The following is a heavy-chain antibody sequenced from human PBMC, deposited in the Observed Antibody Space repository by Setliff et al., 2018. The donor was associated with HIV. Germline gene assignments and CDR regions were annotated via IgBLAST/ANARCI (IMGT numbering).Heavy chain of an antibody. CDR1: GFTFSNYW. CDR2: INSDGSTS. D-gene: IGHD6-13*01. V-gene: IGHV3-74*03. CDR3: VRVAGFGSSWFGY. Sequence: GGSLRPSCAVSGFTFSNYWTHWVRQAPGKGLEWVSRINSDGSTSEHADAVKGRLTISRDNARNTLYLEMNSLRVEDTAVYYCVRVAGFGSSWFGYWGPGTLVTVSS. J-gene: IGHJ4*02.